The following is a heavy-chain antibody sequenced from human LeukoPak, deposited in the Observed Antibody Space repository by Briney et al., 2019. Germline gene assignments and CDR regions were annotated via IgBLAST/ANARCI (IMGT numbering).Heavy chain of an antibody. CDR2: ISAYNGNT. J-gene: IGHJ5*02. D-gene: IGHD3-10*01. CDR1: GYTFTSYG. V-gene: IGHV1-18*01. CDR3: ARGKSMVRVVVTANWLDP. Sequence: ASVKVSCKASGYTFTSYGISWVRQAPGQGLEWMGWISAYNGNTNYAQKLQGRVTMTTDTSTSTAYMELRSLRSDDTAVYYCARGKSMVRVVVTANWLDPWDQGTLVTVSS.